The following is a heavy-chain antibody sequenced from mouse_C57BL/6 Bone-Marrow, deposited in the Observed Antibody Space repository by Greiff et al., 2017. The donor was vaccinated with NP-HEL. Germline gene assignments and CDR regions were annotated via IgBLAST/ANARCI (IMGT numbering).Heavy chain of an antibody. V-gene: IGHV1-4*01. CDR2: INPSSGYT. CDR3: ARGEIYYGYDGYYAMDY. CDR1: GYTFTSYT. J-gene: IGHJ4*01. Sequence: VNVVESGAELARPGASVKMSCKASGYTFTSYTMHWVKQRPGQGLEWIGYINPSSGYTKYNQKFKDKATLTADKSSSTAYMQLSSLTSEDSAVYYCARGEIYYGYDGYYAMDYWGQGTSVTVSS. D-gene: IGHD2-2*01.